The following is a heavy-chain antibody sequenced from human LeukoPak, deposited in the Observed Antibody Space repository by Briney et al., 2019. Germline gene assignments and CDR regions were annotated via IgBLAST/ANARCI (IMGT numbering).Heavy chain of an antibody. J-gene: IGHJ4*02. Sequence: GASVKVSCKASGYTFTSAAIHWVRQAPGQRLEWMGWINTAKGDINYSEMFRGRATIARDTSASTAYMELSSLRSEDTAVYYCARGLSTATTFYFDFWGQGTRVIASS. CDR2: INTAKGDI. CDR3: ARGLSTATTFYFDF. V-gene: IGHV1-3*04. D-gene: IGHD4-17*01. CDR1: GYTFTSAA.